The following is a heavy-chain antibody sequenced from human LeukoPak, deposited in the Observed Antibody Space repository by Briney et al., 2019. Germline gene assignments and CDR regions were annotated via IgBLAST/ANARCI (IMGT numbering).Heavy chain of an antibody. D-gene: IGHD7-27*01. CDR1: GFIFSSYG. CDR3: ARDFNWAIDC. CDR2: ISSEGRKK. J-gene: IGHJ4*02. V-gene: IGHV3-30*03. Sequence: GGSLRLSCAASGFIFSSYGMHWVRQAPGKGLEWVALISSEGRKKLYADSVKGRLTISRDTSKNTLYLEMSSLRPEDTAVYYCARDFNWAIDCWGQGTLVTVSS.